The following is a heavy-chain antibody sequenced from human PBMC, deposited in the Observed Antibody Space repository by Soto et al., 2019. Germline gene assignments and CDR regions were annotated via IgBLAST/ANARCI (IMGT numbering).Heavy chain of an antibody. CDR1: GFSFSIYS. D-gene: IGHD3-3*01. CDR3: ARDADQYYDFLSGYSYCYYYGMDV. CDR2: ISSSSSYI. V-gene: IGHV3-21*01. Sequence: PGGSLSLSCAVSGFSFSIYSMNWVRHAPGKGLEWVSSISSSSSYIYYADSVKGRFTKPRDNAKNSRYLQKNSVRAEDTAVYYCARDADQYYDFLSGYSYCYYYGMDVWGQGTTVTVSS. J-gene: IGHJ6*02.